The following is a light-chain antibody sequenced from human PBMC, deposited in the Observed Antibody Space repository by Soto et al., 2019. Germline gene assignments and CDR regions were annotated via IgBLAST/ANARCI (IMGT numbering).Light chain of an antibody. CDR1: QSISSH. Sequence: EIVLTQSPATLSLSPGERATLSCRASQSISSHLAWYQQKPGQAPRLLIYGSSNRATGIPARFSGRGSGTDFTLTISRLEPEDFAVYYCQQRINWPLTFGGGTKVEIK. CDR3: QQRINWPLT. CDR2: GSS. J-gene: IGKJ4*01. V-gene: IGKV3-11*01.